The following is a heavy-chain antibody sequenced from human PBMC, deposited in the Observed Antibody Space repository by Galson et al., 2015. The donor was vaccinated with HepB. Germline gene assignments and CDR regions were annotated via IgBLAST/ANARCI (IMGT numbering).Heavy chain of an antibody. J-gene: IGHJ6*02. D-gene: IGHD2/OR15-2a*01. Sequence: SLRLSCAASGFTFNRYTMHWVRQAPGKGLEWVALISYDGSNENFADSVKGRFTISRDSSKNTLYLQMNSLRAEDTAVYYCARRNSSPFYPYSALDVWGQGTTVTVS. CDR2: ISYDGSNE. CDR1: GFTFNRYT. V-gene: IGHV3-30-3*01. CDR3: ARRNSSPFYPYSALDV.